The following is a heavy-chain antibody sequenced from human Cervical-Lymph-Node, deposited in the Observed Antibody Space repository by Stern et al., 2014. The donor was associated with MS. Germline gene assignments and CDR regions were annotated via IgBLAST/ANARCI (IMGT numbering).Heavy chain of an antibody. Sequence: QVQLVQSGAEVKKPGASVKVSCKASGYTFINDYMHWVRQAPGQGLEWMGIINPSGGSTSYAQKFQGRVTMTRDTSTSTVYMELSRLRSEDTAVYYCAREVAGHRLGMMDVWGQGTTVTVSS. CDR1: GYTFINDY. J-gene: IGHJ6*02. CDR2: INPSGGST. V-gene: IGHV1-46*01. CDR3: AREVAGHRLGMMDV. D-gene: IGHD6-19*01.